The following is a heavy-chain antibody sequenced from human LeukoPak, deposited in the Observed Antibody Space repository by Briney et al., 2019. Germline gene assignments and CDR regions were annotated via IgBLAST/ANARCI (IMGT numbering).Heavy chain of an antibody. CDR3: ARSMVRGVTIADFDY. V-gene: IGHV5-51*01. CDR1: GFSLTSYW. Sequence: GESLKISCKGSGFSLTSYWIGWVRQMPGKGLEWMGIIYPGDSDTRYSPSFQGQVTISADKSISTAYLQWSSLKASDTAMYYCARSMVRGVTIADFDYWGQGTLVTVSS. CDR2: IYPGDSDT. J-gene: IGHJ4*02. D-gene: IGHD3-10*01.